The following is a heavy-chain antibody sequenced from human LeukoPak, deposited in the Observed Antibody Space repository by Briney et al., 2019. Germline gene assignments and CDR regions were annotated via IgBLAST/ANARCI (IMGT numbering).Heavy chain of an antibody. J-gene: IGHJ4*02. CDR3: AHSDVIITGTIPFHY. CDR2: IYGNNDK. D-gene: IGHD1/OR15-1a*01. Sequence: ESGPTLVNPTQTLTLTCTFSGFSLSTTRMSVGWIRQPPGKALEWLALIYGNNDKRYSPSLKRRLTITKDTSKNQVVLTMSNMDPVDTATYYCAHSDVIITGTIPFHYWGQGTLVTVSS. CDR1: GFSLSTTRMS. V-gene: IGHV2-5*01.